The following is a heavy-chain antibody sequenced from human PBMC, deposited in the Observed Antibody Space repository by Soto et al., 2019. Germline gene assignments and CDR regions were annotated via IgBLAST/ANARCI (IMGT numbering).Heavy chain of an antibody. Sequence: QVQLQESGPGLVKPSQTLSLTCTVSGGSISSGGYYWSWIRQHPGKGLEWIGYIYYSGSTYYNPSLTSRLTRSVDTSKNQLPLKLSSVTAADTAVYYCARVSWNYVNNWFDPWGQGTLVTVSS. J-gene: IGHJ5*02. CDR2: IYYSGST. V-gene: IGHV4-31*03. D-gene: IGHD1-7*01. CDR3: ARVSWNYVNNWFDP. CDR1: GGSISSGGYY.